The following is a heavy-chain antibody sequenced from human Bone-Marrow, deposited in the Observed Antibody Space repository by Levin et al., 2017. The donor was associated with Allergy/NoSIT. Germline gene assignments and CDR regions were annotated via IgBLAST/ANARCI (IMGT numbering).Heavy chain of an antibody. CDR3: VKDGGTSGWYYYFDY. V-gene: IGHV3-64D*06. J-gene: IGHJ4*02. Sequence: GSLRLSCSASGFTFSSYAMHWVRQAPGKGLEYVSSIHSSGGSTSHADSVKGRFTISRDNSKNTLNLQMSSLRVEDTAVYYCVKDGGTSGWYYYFDYWGQGTLVTVSS. CDR1: GFTFSSYA. D-gene: IGHD6-19*01. CDR2: IHSSGGST.